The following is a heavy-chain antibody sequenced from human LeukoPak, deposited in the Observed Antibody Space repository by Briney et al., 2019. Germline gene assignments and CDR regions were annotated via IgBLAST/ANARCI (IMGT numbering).Heavy chain of an antibody. CDR3: ARLRALWWKIDY. V-gene: IGHV4-34*01. CDR2: INHSGST. J-gene: IGHJ4*02. CDR1: GGSFSGYY. Sequence: SETLSLTCAVYGGSFSGYYWSWIRQPPGKGLEWIGEINHSGSTNYNPSLKSRVTISVDTSKNQFSLKLSSVTAADTAVYYCARLRALWWKIDYWGQGTLVTVSS. D-gene: IGHD4/OR15-4a*01.